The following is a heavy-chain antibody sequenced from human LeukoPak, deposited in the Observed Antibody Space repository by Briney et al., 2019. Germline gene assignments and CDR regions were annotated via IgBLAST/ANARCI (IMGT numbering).Heavy chain of an antibody. CDR3: ARGTQIDSSVYYAGHFDY. CDR2: INPNDGST. D-gene: IGHD3-22*01. V-gene: IGHV1-46*01. Sequence: ASVKVSCKASGYTFTGYYIHWVRQAPGQGLEWMGIINPNDGSTNYAQRFQGRVTMTRDRSTSTVYMELSSLRSEDTAVYYYARGTQIDSSVYYAGHFDYWGQGTLVTVSS. CDR1: GYTFTGYY. J-gene: IGHJ4*02.